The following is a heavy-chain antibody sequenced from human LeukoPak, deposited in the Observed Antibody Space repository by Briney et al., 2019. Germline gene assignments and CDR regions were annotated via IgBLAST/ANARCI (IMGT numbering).Heavy chain of an antibody. CDR2: IYSSGNS. CDR1: GASISSDSYY. D-gene: IGHD6-19*01. J-gene: IGHJ3*02. V-gene: IGHV4-61*02. Sequence: SETLSLTCIVSGASISSDSYYWSWIRQPAGRGLEWIGRIYSSGNSKYNPALMSRVTISLDPSKNQFSLNLSSVTAADTAVYYCARDMTGSGWNDAFDIWGQGTMVTVSS. CDR3: ARDMTGSGWNDAFDI.